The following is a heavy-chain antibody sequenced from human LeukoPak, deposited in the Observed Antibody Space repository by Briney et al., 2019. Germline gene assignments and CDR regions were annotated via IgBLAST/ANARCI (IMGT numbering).Heavy chain of an antibody. J-gene: IGHJ3*02. CDR2: ISGSGGRT. CDR1: GFTFRSHD. V-gene: IGHV3-23*01. CDR3: VREGPRGLAFEI. Sequence: PGGSLRLSCAASGFTFRSHDMRWVRQAPGKGLEWVSGISGSGGRTFYADSVKGRFTISRDNSKNTLYLQMNGLRVEDTAVYYCVREGPRGLAFEIWGQGTIVTVSS.